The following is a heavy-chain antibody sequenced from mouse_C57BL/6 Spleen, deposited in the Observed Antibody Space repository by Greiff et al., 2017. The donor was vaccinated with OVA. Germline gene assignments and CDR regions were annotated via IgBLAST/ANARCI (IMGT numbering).Heavy chain of an antibody. CDR3: ARAVTTTVYYFDY. CDR2: IYPRSGNT. CDR1: GYTFTSYG. V-gene: IGHV1-81*01. Sequence: VQVVESGAELARPGASVKLSCKASGYTFTSYGISWVKQRTGQGLEWIGEIYPRSGNTYYNEKFKGKATLTADKSSSTAYMELRSLTSEDSAVYFCARAVTTTVYYFDYWGQGTTLTVSS. D-gene: IGHD2-2*01. J-gene: IGHJ2*01.